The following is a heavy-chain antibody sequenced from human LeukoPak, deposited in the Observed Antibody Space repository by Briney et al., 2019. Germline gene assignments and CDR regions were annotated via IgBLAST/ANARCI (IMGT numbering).Heavy chain of an antibody. CDR3: ARPYYYDSRIDP. Sequence: SQTLSLTCTVSGVSISSGDYYWSWIRQPPGKGLEWIAYMYYSGSTYYNPSLKSRVTMSADTSKNQLSLKLSSVTAADTAVYYCARPYYYDSRIDPWGQGILVTVSS. J-gene: IGHJ5*02. V-gene: IGHV4-30-4*01. CDR2: MYYSGST. D-gene: IGHD3-22*01. CDR1: GVSISSGDYY.